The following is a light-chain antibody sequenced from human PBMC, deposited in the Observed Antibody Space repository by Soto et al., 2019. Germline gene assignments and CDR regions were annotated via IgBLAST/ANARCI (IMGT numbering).Light chain of an antibody. CDR2: DAS. V-gene: IGKV1-5*01. CDR3: QQYNSYSRT. J-gene: IGKJ1*01. Sequence: DIQMTQSPSTLSASVGDRVTITCRASPSISSWLAWYQQKPGKAPKLLIYDASSLESGVPSRFGGSGSGTEFTLTISSLQPDDFATYYCQQYNSYSRTFGQGTKVDIK. CDR1: PSISSW.